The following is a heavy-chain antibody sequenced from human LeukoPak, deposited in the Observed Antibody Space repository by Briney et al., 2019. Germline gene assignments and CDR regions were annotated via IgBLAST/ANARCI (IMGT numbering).Heavy chain of an antibody. J-gene: IGHJ4*02. CDR1: GGSFSGYY. CDR2: INHSGST. CDR3: ARELPTYYYDSSGYPDY. D-gene: IGHD3-22*01. V-gene: IGHV4-34*01. Sequence: PSETLSLTCAVYGGSFSGYYWSWIRQPPGKGLEWIGEINHSGSTYYNPSLKSRVTISVDTSKNQFSLKLSSVTAADTAVYYCARELPTYYYDSSGYPDYWGQGTLVTVSS.